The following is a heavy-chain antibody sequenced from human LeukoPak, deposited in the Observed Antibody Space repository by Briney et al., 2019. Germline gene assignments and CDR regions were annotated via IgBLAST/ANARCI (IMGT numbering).Heavy chain of an antibody. D-gene: IGHD5-18*01. CDR2: LSGSGGST. Sequence: GGSLRLSCVFSGFTFSSYAMSWVRQAPGKGLEWGSSLSGSGGSTYYADSVKGRFTISRDNSKNTLYLQMNSLRVEDTAVYYCAKDPHTGYSFAYWGQGTLVTVSS. CDR1: GFTFSSYA. CDR3: AKDPHTGYSFAY. V-gene: IGHV3-23*01. J-gene: IGHJ4*02.